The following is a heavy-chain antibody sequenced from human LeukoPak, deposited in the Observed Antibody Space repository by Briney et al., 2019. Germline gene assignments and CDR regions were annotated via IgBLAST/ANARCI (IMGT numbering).Heavy chain of an antibody. V-gene: IGHV4-59*01. D-gene: IGHD6-13*01. J-gene: IGHJ4*02. CDR1: GGSINSYY. CDR3: ARRVHSSSWSSYFDY. Sequence: PSETLSLTCTVSGGSINSYYWSCIREPPGGGLEWIGSIHYSGSTSYTPSLRSGVTISVDKSKNQFFLKLSSVTATDTAVYYCARRVHSSSWSSYFDYCGPETLVTVSS. CDR2: IHYSGST.